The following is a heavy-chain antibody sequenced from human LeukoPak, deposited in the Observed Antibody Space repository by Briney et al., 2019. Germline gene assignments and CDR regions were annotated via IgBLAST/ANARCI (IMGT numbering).Heavy chain of an antibody. CDR1: GFTFDDYG. Sequence: PGRSLRLSCAASGFTFDDYGMHWVRQAPGKGLEWVSGISWNSGSIGYADSVKGRFTISRDNAKNSLYLQMNSLRAEDTALYYCAKAPGRGAFDIWGQGTMVTVSS. D-gene: IGHD3-10*01. CDR3: AKAPGRGAFDI. V-gene: IGHV3-9*01. CDR2: ISWNSGSI. J-gene: IGHJ3*02.